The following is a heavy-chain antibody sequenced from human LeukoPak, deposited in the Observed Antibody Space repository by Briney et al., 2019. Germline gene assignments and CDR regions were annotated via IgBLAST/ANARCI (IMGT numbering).Heavy chain of an antibody. J-gene: IGHJ4*02. Sequence: GGSLRLSCAASGFTFSDYAMSWVRQAPGQGLEWVSTISDDGSGTYYADSVKGRFTISRDNSKNTLFLQINSLRAEDSAVYYCAKDGTVAGDLDYWGQGTLVTVSS. D-gene: IGHD6-19*01. CDR3: AKDGTVAGDLDY. CDR2: ISDDGSGT. V-gene: IGHV3-23*01. CDR1: GFTFSDYA.